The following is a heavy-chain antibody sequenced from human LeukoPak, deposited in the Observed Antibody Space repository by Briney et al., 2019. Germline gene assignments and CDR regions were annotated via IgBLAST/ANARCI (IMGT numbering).Heavy chain of an antibody. D-gene: IGHD1-26*01. V-gene: IGHV4-59*01. J-gene: IGHJ5*02. CDR3: ARRSSDWFDP. CDR2: IYYSGST. Sequence: PSETLSLTCTVSGGSISSYYWSWIRQPPGKGPEWIGYIYYSGSTNYNPSLKSRVTISVDTSKNHFSLKLNSVTAADTAVYYCARRSSDWFDPWGQGTLVTVSS. CDR1: GGSISSYY.